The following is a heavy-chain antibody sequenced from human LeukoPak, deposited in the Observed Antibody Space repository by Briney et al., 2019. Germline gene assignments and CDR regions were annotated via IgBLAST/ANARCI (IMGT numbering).Heavy chain of an antibody. V-gene: IGHV7-4-1*02. CDR1: GYTFTSYA. J-gene: IGHJ5*02. Sequence: ASVKVSCKASGYTFTSYAMNWVRQAPGQGLEWMGWINTNTGNPTYAQGFTGRFVFSLDTSVSTAYLQISSLKAEDTAVHYCARDTSAGYCSGGSCYWFDPWGQGTLVTVSS. D-gene: IGHD2-15*01. CDR3: ARDTSAGYCSGGSCYWFDP. CDR2: INTNTGNP.